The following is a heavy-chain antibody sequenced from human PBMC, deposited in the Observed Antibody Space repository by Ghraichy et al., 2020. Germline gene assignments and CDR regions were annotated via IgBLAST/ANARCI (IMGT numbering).Heavy chain of an antibody. CDR2: IKSKTDGGTT. Sequence: GGSLRLSCSTSGFTFSNAWMSWVRQAPGKGLECVGRIKSKTDGGTTDYAAPVKGRFTISRDDSKNTLYLQMNSLKTEDTAVYYCTTSCETSDDYGDYLGIDYWGQGTLVTVSS. D-gene: IGHD4-17*01. CDR1: GFTFSNAW. J-gene: IGHJ4*02. V-gene: IGHV3-15*01. CDR3: TTSCETSDDYGDYLGIDY.